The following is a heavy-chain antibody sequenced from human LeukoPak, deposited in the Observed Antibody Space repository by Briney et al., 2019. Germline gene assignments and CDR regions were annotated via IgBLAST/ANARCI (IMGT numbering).Heavy chain of an antibody. V-gene: IGHV4-34*01. Sequence: SETLSLTCAVYGGSFSGYYWSWIRQPPGKGLEWIGEINHSGSTNYNPSLKSRVTISVDTSKNQFSLKLSSVTAADTAVYYCARASGYSSGWYAFDIWGQGTMVTVSS. D-gene: IGHD6-19*01. J-gene: IGHJ3*02. CDR1: GGSFSGYY. CDR2: INHSGST. CDR3: ARASGYSSGWYAFDI.